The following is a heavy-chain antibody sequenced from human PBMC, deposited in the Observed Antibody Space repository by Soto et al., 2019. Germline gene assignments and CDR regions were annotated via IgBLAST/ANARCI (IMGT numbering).Heavy chain of an antibody. CDR3: AGTTSHQWYYMDV. D-gene: IGHD1-7*01. J-gene: IGHJ6*03. Sequence: QVQLQESGPGLVKPSQTLSLTCAISGDSVSSNSAAWNWIRLSPSRGLEWLARTYYRSRWYNAYAVSVRSRITVNPDTSTNQFSLQLTSVTPEDTAVYYFAGTTSHQWYYMDVWGKGTTVTVSS. CDR1: GDSVSSNSAA. CDR2: TYYRSRWYN. V-gene: IGHV6-1*01.